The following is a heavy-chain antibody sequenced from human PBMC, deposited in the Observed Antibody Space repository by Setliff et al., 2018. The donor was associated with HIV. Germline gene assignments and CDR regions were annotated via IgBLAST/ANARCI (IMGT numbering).Heavy chain of an antibody. V-gene: IGHV1-3*01. CDR2: FYPGTGGT. D-gene: IGHD3-16*01. J-gene: IGHJ4*02. CDR3: ARAAPGGGNDYFGY. CDR1: GYTFNDFV. Sequence: ASVKVSCKTSGYTFNDFVIHWVRQAPGQRPEYMGWFYPGTGGTGYSPRFQGRLTFSRDTSATTAHVEVNSLTSEDTAVYYCARAAPGGGNDYFGYWGQGAPVTVSS.